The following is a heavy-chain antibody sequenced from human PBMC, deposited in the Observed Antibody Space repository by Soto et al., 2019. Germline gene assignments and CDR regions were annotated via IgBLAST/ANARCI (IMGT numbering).Heavy chain of an antibody. D-gene: IGHD1-1*01. Sequence: QVQLVESGGGVVQPGRSLRLSCVASGFTFSTYGMHWVRQAPGKGLEWVAMTWNDGSHKYYADPVKDRFTISRDNFKNTLYLQINSLRDEDSAGYYGTPDRDDMQAFDIWGQGTMVTVSS. V-gene: IGHV3-33*01. CDR2: TWNDGSHK. CDR3: TPDRDDMQAFDI. CDR1: GFTFSTYG. J-gene: IGHJ3*02.